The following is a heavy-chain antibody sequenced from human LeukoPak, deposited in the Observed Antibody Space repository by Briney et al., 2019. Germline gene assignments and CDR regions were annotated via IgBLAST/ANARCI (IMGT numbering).Heavy chain of an antibody. D-gene: IGHD1-26*01. J-gene: IGHJ5*02. Sequence: GGSLRLSCAASGFTFSSYSMNWVRQAPGKGLEWVSSISSSSSYIYYTDSVKGRFTISRDNAKNSLYLQMNSLRAEDTAVYYCAKDGDSGSYWQPWFDPWGQGTLVTVSS. V-gene: IGHV3-21*01. CDR2: ISSSSSYI. CDR1: GFTFSSYS. CDR3: AKDGDSGSYWQPWFDP.